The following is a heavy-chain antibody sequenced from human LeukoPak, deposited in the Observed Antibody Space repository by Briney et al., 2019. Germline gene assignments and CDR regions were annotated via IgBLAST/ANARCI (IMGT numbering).Heavy chain of an antibody. J-gene: IGHJ5*02. Sequence: SETLSLTCAVSGGSISSSNWWSWVRQPPGKGPEWIGEIYHSGSTNYNPSLKSRVTISVDKSKNQFSLKLSSVTAADTAVYYRARDRRYYYDSSGPMGPFDPWGQGTLVTVST. V-gene: IGHV4-4*02. CDR1: GGSISSSNW. CDR3: ARDRRYYYDSSGPMGPFDP. CDR2: IYHSGST. D-gene: IGHD3-22*01.